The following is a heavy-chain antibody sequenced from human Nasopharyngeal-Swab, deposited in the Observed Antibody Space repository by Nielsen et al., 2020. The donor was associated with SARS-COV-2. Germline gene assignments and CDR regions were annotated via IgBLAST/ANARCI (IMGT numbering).Heavy chain of an antibody. Sequence: SATLSLTCTVSGRSISSSSYYWGWLRQPPGQGLEWIGSTYYSGSTYYNPSLKSRVTISVDTSKNQFSLKLSSVTAADTAVYYCARGGTSTIFGVVIIGAFDIWGQGTMVTVSS. CDR3: ARGGTSTIFGVVIIGAFDI. J-gene: IGHJ3*02. CDR1: GRSISSSSYY. CDR2: TYYSGST. D-gene: IGHD3-3*01. V-gene: IGHV4-39*07.